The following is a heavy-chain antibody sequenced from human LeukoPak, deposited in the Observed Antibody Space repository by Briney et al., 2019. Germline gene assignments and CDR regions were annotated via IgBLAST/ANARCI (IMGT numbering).Heavy chain of an antibody. CDR3: AKNPGIAAAGDFDY. D-gene: IGHD6-13*01. V-gene: IGHV3-30*18. CDR1: GFTFSSYG. CDR2: ISYDGTNK. Sequence: GGSLRLSCAASGFTFSSYGMHRVRQAPGKGLEWVAVISYDGTNKYYADSVKGRFTISRDNAKNSLYLQMNSLRAEDTAVYYCAKNPGIAAAGDFDYWGQGTLVTVSS. J-gene: IGHJ4*02.